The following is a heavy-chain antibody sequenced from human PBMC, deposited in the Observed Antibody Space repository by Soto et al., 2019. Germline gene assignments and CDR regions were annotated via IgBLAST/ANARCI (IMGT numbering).Heavy chain of an antibody. CDR2: ISSSSTTI. J-gene: IGHJ6*02. V-gene: IGHV3-48*01. Sequence: EVQLVESGGGLVQPGGSLRLSCAASGFTFSSYSMSWVRQAPGKGLEWVSYISSSSTTIYYADSVKGRFTISRDNAKNSLYLQMNSLRAEDTAVYYCARAPQGYCSGGSCTYYAMDVWGQGTTVTVSS. D-gene: IGHD2-15*01. CDR1: GFTFSSYS. CDR3: ARAPQGYCSGGSCTYYAMDV.